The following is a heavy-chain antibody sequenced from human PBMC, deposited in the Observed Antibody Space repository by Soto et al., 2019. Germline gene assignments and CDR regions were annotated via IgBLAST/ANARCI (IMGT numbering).Heavy chain of an antibody. CDR1: GHTLINYY. J-gene: IGHJ4*02. CDR3: AINSYDSSAYHY. V-gene: IGHV1-46*01. D-gene: IGHD3-22*01. CDR2: IDPSGNGT. Sequence: QVQLVQSGAEVKKPGASVKVSCKASGHTLINYYMHWVRQAPGQGLDWLGKIDPSGNGTSYAERFQGRITLTSDTSTNTVYVELSSLRSEDTAIYYCAINSYDSSAYHYCGQGTLVTVSS.